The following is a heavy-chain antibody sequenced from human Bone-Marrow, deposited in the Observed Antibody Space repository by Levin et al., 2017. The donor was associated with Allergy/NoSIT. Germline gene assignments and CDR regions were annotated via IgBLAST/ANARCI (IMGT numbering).Heavy chain of an antibody. V-gene: IGHV4-59*01. Sequence: PGGSLRLSCTVSGGSITSYYWSWIRQPPGEGLEWIGYTHHTGETKYNPSLKGRVTLSVDTSKNQISLKVTSVTAADTAVYYCGRQPGDTAAFDWWCQGTLVTVSS. D-gene: IGHD5-18*01. CDR2: THHTGET. J-gene: IGHJ4*02. CDR3: GRQPGDTAAFDW. CDR1: GGSITSYY.